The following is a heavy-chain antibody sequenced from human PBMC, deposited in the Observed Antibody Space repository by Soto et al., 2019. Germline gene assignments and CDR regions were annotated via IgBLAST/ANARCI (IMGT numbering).Heavy chain of an antibody. V-gene: IGHV1-69*01. CDR1: GGTFSSYA. J-gene: IGHJ5*02. Sequence: QVQLVQSGAEVKKPGSSVKVSCKASGGTFSSYAISWVRQAPGQGLEWVGGIIPIFGTANYAQKFQGRVTMTADESTSTAYMELSSLRSEDTAVYYCARENAGYCSGGSCYPGGWFDPWGQGTLVTVSS. CDR3: ARENAGYCSGGSCYPGGWFDP. CDR2: IIPIFGTA. D-gene: IGHD2-15*01.